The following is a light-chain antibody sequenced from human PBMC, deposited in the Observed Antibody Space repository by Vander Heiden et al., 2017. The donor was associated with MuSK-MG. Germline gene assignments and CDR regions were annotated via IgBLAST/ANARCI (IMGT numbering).Light chain of an antibody. CDR3: QTYDRGLSGDVA. J-gene: IGLJ2*01. Sequence: QSVLTQPPSVSGAPRQRVTISCTGSSSNIGAGYDVHWYQQVPGKAPKLLIYGNNNRPSGVPDRFSGSKSGTSASLAVTGLQAEDEADYYCQTYDRGLSGDVAFGGGTKLTVL. CDR1: SSNIGAGYD. V-gene: IGLV1-40*01. CDR2: GNN.